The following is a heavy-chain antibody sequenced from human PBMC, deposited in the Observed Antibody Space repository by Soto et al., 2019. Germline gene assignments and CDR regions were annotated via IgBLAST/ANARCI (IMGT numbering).Heavy chain of an antibody. CDR3: AREGEDIVLSSFDY. V-gene: IGHV3-48*01. D-gene: IGHD2-8*01. CDR2: ISSSSSTI. CDR1: GFTFSSYS. Sequence: EVQLMESGGGLVQPGGSLRLSCAASGFTFSSYSMNWVRQAPGKGLEWVSYISSSSSTIYYADSVKGRFTISRDNAKNSLYLQMNSLRAEDTAVYYCAREGEDIVLSSFDYWGQGTLVTVSS. J-gene: IGHJ4*02.